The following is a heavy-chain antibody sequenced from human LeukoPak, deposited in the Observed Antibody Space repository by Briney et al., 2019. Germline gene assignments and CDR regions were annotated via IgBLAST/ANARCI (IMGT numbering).Heavy chain of an antibody. CDR1: GGSISSSSYY. V-gene: IGHV4-39*01. D-gene: IGHD6-6*01. CDR3: GRLVAARWDY. Sequence: SETLSFTCTVSGGSISSSSYYWGWIRQPPGKGLEWIGSIYYCGSTSYNPYLKSRVTIFVDTSKNQFCLKVSYVTAEDTAVYSCGRLVAARWDYWGQGTLVTV. CDR2: IYYCGST. J-gene: IGHJ4*02.